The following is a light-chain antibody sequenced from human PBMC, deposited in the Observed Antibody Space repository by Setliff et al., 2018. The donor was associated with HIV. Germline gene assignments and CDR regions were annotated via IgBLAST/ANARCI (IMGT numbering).Light chain of an antibody. CDR3: GSYAGSKSYV. CDR2: EVT. CDR1: SSDVGVYNY. V-gene: IGLV2-8*01. J-gene: IGLJ1*01. Sequence: QSALTQPPSASGSPGQSVTISCTGASSDVGVYNYVSWFQQHPGKAPKLMIYEVTKRPSGVPDRFSGSKSGNTAFLTVSGLQAEDEADYYCGSYAGSKSYVFGTGTKVTVL.